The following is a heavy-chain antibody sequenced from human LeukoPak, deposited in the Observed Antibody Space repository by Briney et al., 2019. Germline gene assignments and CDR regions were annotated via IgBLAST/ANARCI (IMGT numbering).Heavy chain of an antibody. CDR3: ARLSCSGGTCYSSRGNFDY. CDR2: IIPIFGTA. Sequence: ASVKVSCKATGGSFSNYTISWLRQTPGQGLEWMGGIIPIFGTANYAQNFQGRVTITADKFTSTAYMELSSLRSEDTAVYYCARLSCSGGTCYSSRGNFDYWGQGTLVTASS. J-gene: IGHJ4*02. V-gene: IGHV1-69*06. D-gene: IGHD2-15*01. CDR1: GGSFSNYT.